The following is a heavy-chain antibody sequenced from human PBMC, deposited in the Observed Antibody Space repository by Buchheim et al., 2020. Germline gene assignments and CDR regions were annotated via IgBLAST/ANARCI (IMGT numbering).Heavy chain of an antibody. V-gene: IGHV3-48*01. J-gene: IGHJ4*02. Sequence: EVQLVESGGGLVQPGGSLRLSCAASGFTFSTYSMNWVRQAPGKGLEWVSYISSSSSTIYYAHSLKGRLTISRDNAQNSLYLQMNSLRAEDTAVYYCARDGVPDFGGYYFDYWGQGTL. CDR3: ARDGVPDFGGYYFDY. CDR2: ISSSSSTI. D-gene: IGHD3-16*01. CDR1: GFTFSTYS.